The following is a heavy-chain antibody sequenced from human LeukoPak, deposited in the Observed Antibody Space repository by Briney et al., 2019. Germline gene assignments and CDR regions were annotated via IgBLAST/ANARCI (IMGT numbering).Heavy chain of an antibody. J-gene: IGHJ4*02. V-gene: IGHV3-7*03. D-gene: IGHD1-26*01. CDR1: GFTFSSYW. CDR2: INKDGGEK. CDR3: VKDSPPRYSGSPPAY. Sequence: GALRLSCAASGFTFSSYWMSWVRPAPGKGLEWVANINKDGGEKYYVDSVKGRFTISRDNAKNSLYLQMNSLRADDTAVYYCVKDSPPRYSGSPPAYWGQGTLVTVSS.